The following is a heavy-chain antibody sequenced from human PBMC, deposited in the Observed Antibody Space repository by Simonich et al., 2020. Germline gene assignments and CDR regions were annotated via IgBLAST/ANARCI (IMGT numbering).Heavy chain of an antibody. D-gene: IGHD1-26*01. Sequence: QVQLQESGPGLVRPSETLSLTCTVSVGSISRYYWSWNRQPPGKGLEWIGNIYYLGSTNHTTSLKSRGTISVATSKNQFSLKLSSVTAADTAVYYCARSLGYYYYYYGMDVWGQGTTVTVSS. CDR2: IYYLGST. CDR1: VGSISRYY. V-gene: IGHV4-59*08. CDR3: ARSLGYYYYYYGMDV. J-gene: IGHJ6*02.